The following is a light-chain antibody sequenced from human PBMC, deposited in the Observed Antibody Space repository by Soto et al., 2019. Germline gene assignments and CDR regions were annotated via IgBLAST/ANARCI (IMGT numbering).Light chain of an antibody. J-gene: IGKJ3*01. Sequence: EIVMTQSPATLSVSPGERATLSCRASQSVSSNLARYQQKPGQAPRLLIYGASTRATGIPARFSSSGSGTEFTLTISSLQSEDFAVYYCQQYNNWPFTFGPGTKVDIK. CDR3: QQYNNWPFT. CDR2: GAS. CDR1: QSVSSN. V-gene: IGKV3-15*01.